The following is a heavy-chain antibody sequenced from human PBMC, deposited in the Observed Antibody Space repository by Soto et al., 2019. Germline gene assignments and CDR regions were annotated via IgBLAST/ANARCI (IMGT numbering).Heavy chain of an antibody. CDR3: ARDCGNTDCFDMDV. Sequence: QVRLVQSGAEVKKPGSSVKVSCEASGGTFSSYTFSWVRQAPGHGLEWMRGIVPMHRTANYAQKFQGRVSISPDESTNTVHMELSSLRPDDTAVYYCARDCGNTDCFDMDVWGQGTTVIVSS. J-gene: IGHJ6*02. V-gene: IGHV1-69*16. CDR1: GGTFSSYT. D-gene: IGHD3-9*01. CDR2: IVPMHRTA.